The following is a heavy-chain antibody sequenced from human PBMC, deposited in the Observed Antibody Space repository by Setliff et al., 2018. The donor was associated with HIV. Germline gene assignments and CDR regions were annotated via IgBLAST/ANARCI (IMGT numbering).Heavy chain of an antibody. D-gene: IGHD3-10*01. Sequence: PSETLSLTCAVYGGSFSGYYWCWIRQPPGKGLEWIGEINHSGSTNYNPSLKSRVTISVDTSKNQFSLKLSSVTAADTGLYYCARVKSIKTTLVRLWPRFDLWGQGTQVTVSS. J-gene: IGHJ5*02. CDR1: GGSFSGYY. CDR3: ARVKSIKTTLVRLWPRFDL. V-gene: IGHV4-34*01. CDR2: INHSGST.